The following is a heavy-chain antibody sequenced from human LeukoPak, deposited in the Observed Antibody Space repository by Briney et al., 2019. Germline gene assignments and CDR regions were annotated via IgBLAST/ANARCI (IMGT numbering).Heavy chain of an antibody. CDR1: GFTFSSYG. V-gene: IGHV3-33*06. CDR3: AKTLGGSLDY. J-gene: IGHJ4*02. CDR2: IWYDGSNK. D-gene: IGHD3-10*01. Sequence: PGGSLRLSCAASGFTFSSYGMHWVRRAPGKGLEWVAVIWYDGSNKYYADSVKGRFTISRDNSKNTLYLQMNSLRAEDTAVYYCAKTLGGSLDYWGQGTLVTVSS.